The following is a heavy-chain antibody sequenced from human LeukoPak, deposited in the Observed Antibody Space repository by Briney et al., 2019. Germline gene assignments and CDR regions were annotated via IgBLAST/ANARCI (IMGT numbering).Heavy chain of an antibody. D-gene: IGHD6-13*01. CDR1: GFTFDDYT. V-gene: IGHV3-43*01. Sequence: GGSLRLSCAASGFTFDDYTMHWVRQAPGKGLEWVSLISWDGGSTYYADSVKGRFTISRDNAKNSLYLQMNSLRAEDTAVYYCARDIGSSWFHSVDAFDIWGQGTMVTVSS. CDR3: ARDIGSSWFHSVDAFDI. CDR2: ISWDGGST. J-gene: IGHJ3*02.